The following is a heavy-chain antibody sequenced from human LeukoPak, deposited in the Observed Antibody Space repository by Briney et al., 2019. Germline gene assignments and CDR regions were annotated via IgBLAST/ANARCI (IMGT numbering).Heavy chain of an antibody. CDR2: ISAAGTA. V-gene: IGHV3-23*01. D-gene: IGHD3-9*01. Sequence: RGSLRLSCAASGFTFSTYAMTWVRQAPGKGLEWVSVISAAGTAHYADSMKGRFTISRDNSKNTVYLQLSSLRPEDTAVYYCAKARVTTGYYMQVDYWGQGTLVTVSS. CDR3: AKARVTTGYYMQVDY. J-gene: IGHJ4*02. CDR1: GFTFSTYA.